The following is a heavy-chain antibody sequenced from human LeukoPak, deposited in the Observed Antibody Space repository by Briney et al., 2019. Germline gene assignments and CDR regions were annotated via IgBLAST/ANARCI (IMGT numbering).Heavy chain of an antibody. CDR3: VTGYSSRWYNAFDI. J-gene: IGHJ3*02. D-gene: IGHD6-13*01. CDR1: GFTFSSYW. CDR2: INSDGSST. V-gene: IGHV3-74*01. Sequence: PGGSLRLSCAASGFTFSSYWMHWVRQAPGKGLVWVSRINSDGSSTSYADSVKGRFTISRDNAENTLYLQMNNLRPEDTAVYYCVTGYSSRWYNAFDIWGRGTMVTVSS.